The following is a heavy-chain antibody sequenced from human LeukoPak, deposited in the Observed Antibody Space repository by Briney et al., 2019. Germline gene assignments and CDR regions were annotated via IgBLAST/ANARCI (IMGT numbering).Heavy chain of an antibody. V-gene: IGHV3-74*01. CDR3: ARDSAYGLDY. Sequence: PGGSLRLSCAASGFTFSGYWMHWVRQAPGEGLVWVSRIDTDGSTITYADSVKGRFTISRDNAKNTLYLQMNSLRVEETSVYYCARDSAYGLDYWGQGTLVTVSS. J-gene: IGHJ4*02. CDR2: IDTDGSTI. D-gene: IGHD4-17*01. CDR1: GFTFSGYW.